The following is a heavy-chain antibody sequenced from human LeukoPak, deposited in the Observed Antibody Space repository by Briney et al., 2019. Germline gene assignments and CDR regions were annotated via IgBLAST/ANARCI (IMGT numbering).Heavy chain of an antibody. Sequence: SETLSLTCTVSGGSISSYYWSWFRQPAGKGLEWIGRIYSSGSTNYNPSLKSRVAMSIDTSKNQFSLKLRSVTAADTAIYYCARQGYDILTGYIDAFDIWGQGTMATVSS. CDR2: IYSSGST. D-gene: IGHD3-9*01. J-gene: IGHJ3*02. CDR3: ARQGYDILTGYIDAFDI. CDR1: GGSISSYY. V-gene: IGHV4-4*07.